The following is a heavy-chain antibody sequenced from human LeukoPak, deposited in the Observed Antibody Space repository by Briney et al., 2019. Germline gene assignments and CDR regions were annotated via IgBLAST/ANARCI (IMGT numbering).Heavy chain of an antibody. CDR1: GFTFSNYG. J-gene: IGHJ4*02. CDR2: IWHDGSNK. Sequence: GGSQRLSCAASGFTFSNYGMRWVRQAPGKGLEWVAVIWHDGSNKYYADSVKGRFTISRDDSKNTLYLQMNSLRDDDTAVYFCARTSGIAAAGMLDYWGQGTLVTVSS. D-gene: IGHD6-13*01. CDR3: ARTSGIAAAGMLDY. V-gene: IGHV3-33*01.